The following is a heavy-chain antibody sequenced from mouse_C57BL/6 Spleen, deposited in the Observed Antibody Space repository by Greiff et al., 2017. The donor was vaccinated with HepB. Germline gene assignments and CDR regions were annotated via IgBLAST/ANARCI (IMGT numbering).Heavy chain of an antibody. D-gene: IGHD2-1*01. J-gene: IGHJ2*01. CDR1: GYAFSSSW. CDR2: IYPGDGDT. CDR3: ARGGYGNYGYYFDY. V-gene: IGHV1-82*01. Sequence: VQLQQSGPELVKPGASVKISCKASGYAFSSSWMNWVKQRPGKGLEWIGRIYPGDGDTNYNGKFKGKATLTADKSSSTAYMQLSSLTSEDSAVYFCARGGYGNYGYYFDYWGQGTTLTVSS.